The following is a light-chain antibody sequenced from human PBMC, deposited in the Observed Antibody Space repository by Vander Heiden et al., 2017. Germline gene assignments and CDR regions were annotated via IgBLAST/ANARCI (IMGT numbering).Light chain of an antibody. V-gene: IGKV3-11*01. J-gene: IGKJ2*01. Sequence: IGLRQPPATLFLSAAERATLSCRASQSIATYLAWYHQKPGQAPRLLISDASDRDTGIPLRFSGSGLGKDFTLTISSRELEDFVVYSCQQLTNWPRFTFGQGTKLEIK. CDR3: QQLTNWPRFT. CDR1: QSIATY. CDR2: DAS.